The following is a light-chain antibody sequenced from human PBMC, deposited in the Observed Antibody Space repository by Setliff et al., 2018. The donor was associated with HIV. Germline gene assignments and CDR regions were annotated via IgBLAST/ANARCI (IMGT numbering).Light chain of an antibody. CDR3: CSYADRGAYV. CDR2: AVL. V-gene: IGLV2-14*03. Sequence: QSALTQPASVSGSPGQSITISCTGSSSDVGGYNYVSWYQQHPGKGPKLLIYAVLNRSSGVSNRFSGSKSGNTASLIISGLQAEDEADYYCCSYADRGAYVFGSGTKVTVL. CDR1: SSDVGGYNY. J-gene: IGLJ1*01.